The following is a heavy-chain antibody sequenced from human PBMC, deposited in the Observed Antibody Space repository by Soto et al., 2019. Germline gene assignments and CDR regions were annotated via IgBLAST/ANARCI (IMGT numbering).Heavy chain of an antibody. CDR2: IIPIFGTA. CDR1: GGTFSSYA. Sequence: SGKVSCKASGGTFSSYAISWVRQAPGQGLEWMGGIIPIFGTANYAQKFQGRVTITADESTSTAYMELSSLRSEDTAVYYCARGRPNPYYYDSSGYPWGQGTLVTVSS. D-gene: IGHD3-22*01. J-gene: IGHJ5*02. CDR3: ARGRPNPYYYDSSGYP. V-gene: IGHV1-69*13.